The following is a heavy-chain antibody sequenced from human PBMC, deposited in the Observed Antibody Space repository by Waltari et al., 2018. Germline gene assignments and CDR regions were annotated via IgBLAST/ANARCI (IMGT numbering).Heavy chain of an antibody. Sequence: EVQLVESGGGLVQPGGSLRLSCAASGFTFSRYWMHWVRQAPGKGLVWVSRINRDGSGTIYADSLKGRFNISRDNAKNTLYLQLNRLRVEDTAVYYCAREPSPDSSGYFYYYMDVWGKGTTVTVSS. V-gene: IGHV3-74*01. J-gene: IGHJ6*03. CDR1: GFTFSRYW. D-gene: IGHD3-22*01. CDR2: INRDGSGT. CDR3: AREPSPDSSGYFYYYMDV.